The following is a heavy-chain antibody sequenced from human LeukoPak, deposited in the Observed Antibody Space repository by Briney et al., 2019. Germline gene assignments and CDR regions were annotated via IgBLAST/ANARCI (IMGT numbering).Heavy chain of an antibody. V-gene: IGHV3-9*01. CDR1: GFTFDDYA. J-gene: IGHJ4*02. Sequence: PGRSLRLSCAASGFTFDDYAMHWVRQAPGKGLEWVSGISWNSGSIGYADSVEGRFTISRDNAKNSLYLQMNSLRAEDTALYYCAKGLYDILTGYYAFDYWGQGTLVTVSS. CDR3: AKGLYDILTGYYAFDY. CDR2: ISWNSGSI. D-gene: IGHD3-9*01.